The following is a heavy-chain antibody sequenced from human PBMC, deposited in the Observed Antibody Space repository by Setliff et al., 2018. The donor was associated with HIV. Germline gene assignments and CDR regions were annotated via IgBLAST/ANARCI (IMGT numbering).Heavy chain of an antibody. Sequence: SETLSLTCAVSGYSISSGYYWGWIRQPPGKGLEWIGSIHHSGSTYNNPSLKSRVTISVDTSKNQFSLKLTSVTAADTAVYYCATGGHRLHDYWGQGTLVTVSS. CDR2: IHHSGST. V-gene: IGHV4-38-2*01. J-gene: IGHJ4*02. CDR1: GYSISSGYY. D-gene: IGHD1-26*01. CDR3: ATGGHRLHDY.